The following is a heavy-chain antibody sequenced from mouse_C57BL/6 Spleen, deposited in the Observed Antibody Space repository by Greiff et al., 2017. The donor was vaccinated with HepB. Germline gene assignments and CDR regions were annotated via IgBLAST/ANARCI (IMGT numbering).Heavy chain of an antibody. CDR3: ARSGVTSFDY. D-gene: IGHD2-2*01. J-gene: IGHJ2*01. Sequence: EVQLQQSGPELVKPGASVKISCKASGYTFTDYYMNWVKQSHGKSLEWIGDINPNNGGTSYNQKFKGKATLTVDKSSSTAYMELRSLTSEDSAVYYCARSGVTSFDYWGQGTTLTVSS. CDR2: INPNNGGT. CDR1: GYTFTDYY. V-gene: IGHV1-26*01.